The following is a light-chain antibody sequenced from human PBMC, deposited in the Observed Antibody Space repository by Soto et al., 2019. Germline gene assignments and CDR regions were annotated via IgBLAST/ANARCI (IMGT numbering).Light chain of an antibody. CDR2: DAS. CDR1: QSVSSY. V-gene: IGKV3-11*01. CDR3: QQRSNWPIT. J-gene: IGKJ5*01. Sequence: EIVLTQSPAPLSLSPGERATLSCRASQSVSSYLAWYQQKPGQAPRLLIYDASNRATGIPARFSGSGSGTDFTLTISSLEPEDVVVYYCQQRSNWPITFGQGTRLEI.